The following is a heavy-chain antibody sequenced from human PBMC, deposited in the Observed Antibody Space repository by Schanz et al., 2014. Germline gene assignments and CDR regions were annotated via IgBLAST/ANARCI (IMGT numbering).Heavy chain of an antibody. D-gene: IGHD3-10*01. CDR3: ARDPQYYYGSGRGY. Sequence: QVQLVQSGAEVKKPGASVKVSCKASGYTFTSYGISWVRQAPGQGLEWMGWISPYNGNTNYAQKLQGRVTMTADTSTSTAYMDLRSLRSDDTAVYYCARDPQYYYGSGRGYWGQGTLVTVST. J-gene: IGHJ4*02. V-gene: IGHV1-18*01. CDR1: GYTFTSYG. CDR2: ISPYNGNT.